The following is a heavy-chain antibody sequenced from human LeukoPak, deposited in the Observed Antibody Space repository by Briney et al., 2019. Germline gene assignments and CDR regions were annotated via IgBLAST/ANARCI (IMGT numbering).Heavy chain of an antibody. Sequence: GGSLKISCEASGFTFSSYAMSWIRQAPGKGLEWVSAISGSGGSTYYADSAKGRFTISRDNSKNTLYLQMNSLRAEDTAVYYCAKSLYFVNWFDPWGQGTLVTVSS. CDR2: ISGSGGST. CDR3: AKSLYFVNWFDP. V-gene: IGHV3-23*01. CDR1: GFTFSSYA. D-gene: IGHD2-8*01. J-gene: IGHJ5*02.